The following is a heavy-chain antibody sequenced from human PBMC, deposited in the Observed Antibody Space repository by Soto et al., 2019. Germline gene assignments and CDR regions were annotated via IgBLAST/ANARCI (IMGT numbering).Heavy chain of an antibody. J-gene: IGHJ5*02. CDR3: ARQLGEDNWFDP. Sequence: GESLKISCKGSGYSFTSYWIGWVRQTPGKGLEWMGIIFPNDSHTRYSPSFQGQVTISADKSISTAYLQWSSLKASDAAMYYCARQLGEDNWFDPWGQGTLVTVSS. CDR1: GYSFTSYW. CDR2: IFPNDSHT. V-gene: IGHV5-51*01.